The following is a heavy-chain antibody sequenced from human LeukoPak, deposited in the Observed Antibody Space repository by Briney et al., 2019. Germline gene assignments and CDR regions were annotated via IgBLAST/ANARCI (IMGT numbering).Heavy chain of an antibody. V-gene: IGHV4-30-2*01. J-gene: IGHJ4*02. Sequence: SETLSLTCTVSGGSISSGGYSWSWIRQPPGKGLEWIGYIYHSGSTYYNPSLKRRVTISVDRSKNQFSLKLSSVTAADTAVYYCARLVAATGNFDYWGQGTLVTVSS. CDR3: ARLVAATGNFDY. CDR2: IYHSGST. CDR1: GGSISSGGYS. D-gene: IGHD6-13*01.